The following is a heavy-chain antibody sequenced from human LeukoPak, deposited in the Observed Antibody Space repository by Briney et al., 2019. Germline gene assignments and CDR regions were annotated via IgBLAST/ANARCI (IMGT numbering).Heavy chain of an antibody. CDR1: GFTFSSYA. CDR2: ISGSGDST. J-gene: IGHJ4*02. CDR3: AKDGLYSSYFDY. D-gene: IGHD6-19*01. Sequence: GGSLRLSCAASGFTFSSYAMSWVRQAPGKGLEWVSAISGSGDSTYYADSVKGRFTISRDNSKNTLYLQMNSLRAEDTAVYYCAKDGLYSSYFDYWGQGTLVTVSS. V-gene: IGHV3-23*01.